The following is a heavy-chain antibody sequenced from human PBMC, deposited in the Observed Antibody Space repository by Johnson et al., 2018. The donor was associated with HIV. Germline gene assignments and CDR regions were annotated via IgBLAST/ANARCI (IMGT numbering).Heavy chain of an antibody. CDR2: IRWNSGSL. CDR3: AKDGSSWYGDASDI. V-gene: IGHV3-9*01. D-gene: IGHD6-13*01. Sequence: VQLVESGGGVVQPGRSLRLSCAASGFTFDDYAMHWVRQAPGKGLERVSGIRWNSGSLGYADSVKGRFTISRDNSKNTLHLQMTSLRAEYTAVYYWAKDGSSWYGDASDIWGQGTMVTVSS. CDR1: GFTFDDYA. J-gene: IGHJ3*02.